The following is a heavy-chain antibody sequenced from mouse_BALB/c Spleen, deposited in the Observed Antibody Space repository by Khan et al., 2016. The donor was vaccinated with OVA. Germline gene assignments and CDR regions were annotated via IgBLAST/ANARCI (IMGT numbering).Heavy chain of an antibody. CDR3: AGRLTGGAMDF. Sequence: QVQLKQSGAELMKPGASVKISCKATGYTVSSYWIEWIKQRPGHGLEWIGEILPGSGSSKYNEKFKGKATFTEDTSSNTAYMQLSSLTSEDSAVCYCAGRLTGGAMDFWGQGTSVTVSS. CDR1: GYTVSSYW. J-gene: IGHJ4*01. V-gene: IGHV1-9*01. CDR2: ILPGSGSS.